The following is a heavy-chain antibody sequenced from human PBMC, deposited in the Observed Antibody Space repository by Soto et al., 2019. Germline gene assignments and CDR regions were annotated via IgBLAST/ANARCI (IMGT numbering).Heavy chain of an antibody. Sequence: PSQTLSLTCVGSGDTVASNSVAWNWVRQSPSRGLEWLGRTYYRSRWYSDYAGSVRSRIDINADTSKNQVSLQLNSVTPEDTAVYYCARSEEDSDYYYYGMDVWGQGTTVTVSS. D-gene: IGHD2-15*01. CDR3: ARSEEDSDYYYYGMDV. J-gene: IGHJ6*02. V-gene: IGHV6-1*01. CDR1: GDTVASNSVA. CDR2: TYYRSRWYS.